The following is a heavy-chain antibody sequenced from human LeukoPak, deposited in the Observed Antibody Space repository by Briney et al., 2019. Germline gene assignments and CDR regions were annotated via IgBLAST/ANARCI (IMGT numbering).Heavy chain of an antibody. CDR2: IYYSGST. D-gene: IGHD6-19*01. CDR3: ARASGPFDY. J-gene: IGHJ4*02. Sequence: KPSETLSLTCTVSGGSISSYYWSWIRQPPGKGLAWIGYIYYSGSTNYNPSLKSRVTISVDTSKNQFSLKLSSVTAADTAVYYCARASGPFDYWGQGTLVTVSS. V-gene: IGHV4-59*08. CDR1: GGSISSYY.